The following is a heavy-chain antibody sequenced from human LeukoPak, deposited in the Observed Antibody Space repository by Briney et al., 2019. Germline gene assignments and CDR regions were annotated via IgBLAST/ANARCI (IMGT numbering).Heavy chain of an antibody. V-gene: IGHV3-48*02. CDR1: GFNFRVFD. J-gene: IGHJ6*02. D-gene: IGHD3/OR15-3a*01. CDR3: ARDWRDWGMDV. Sequence: PGGSLRLSCAASGFNFRVFDMSWVRQAPGKGLEWLSYITSNSVTIYYADSVKGRFTISRDNAENSVYLHMNSLTDEDTAIYYCARDWRDWGMDVWGQGTTVTVSS. CDR2: ITSNSVTI.